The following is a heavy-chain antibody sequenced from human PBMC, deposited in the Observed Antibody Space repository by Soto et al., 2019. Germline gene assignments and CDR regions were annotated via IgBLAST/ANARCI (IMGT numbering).Heavy chain of an antibody. CDR3: ARHSLALRKNNWFDP. Sequence: LSLTCTVSGDSIISSDFYWGWVRQPPGKGLEWIGSIFYLGSSYYNPSLKSRVTMSVDTSKNQFSLRLRSVTAADTALYFCARHSLALRKNNWFDPWGQGIMVTVSS. D-gene: IGHD3-3*02. J-gene: IGHJ5*02. CDR1: GDSIISSDFY. CDR2: IFYLGSS. V-gene: IGHV4-39*01.